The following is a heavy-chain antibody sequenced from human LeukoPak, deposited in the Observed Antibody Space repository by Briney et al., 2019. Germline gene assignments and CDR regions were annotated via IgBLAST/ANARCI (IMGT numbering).Heavy chain of an antibody. D-gene: IGHD3-10*01. Sequence: GGSLRLSCAASGFTVSSNYMSWVRQAPGKGLEWVSVIYSGGSTYYADSVKGRFTISRDNSKNTLYLQMNSLRAEDTAVYYCAKDPWFGEFLDYWGQGTLVTVSS. CDR1: GFTVSSNY. CDR3: AKDPWFGEFLDY. V-gene: IGHV3-53*01. J-gene: IGHJ4*02. CDR2: IYSGGST.